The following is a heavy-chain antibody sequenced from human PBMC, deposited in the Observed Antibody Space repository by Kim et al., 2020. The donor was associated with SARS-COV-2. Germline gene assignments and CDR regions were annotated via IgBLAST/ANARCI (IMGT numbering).Heavy chain of an antibody. Sequence: SETLSLTCTVSGDSISSSHYYGGWIRQPPGKGLEWIGSIYYSGSTFYNPSLKSRVTISVDTSKNQFSLKLSSVTAADTAVYYCARQWDNSGWYLYWGQGTLVTVSS. CDR3: ARQWDNSGWYLY. CDR1: GDSISSSHYY. J-gene: IGHJ4*02. CDR2: IYYSGST. D-gene: IGHD6-19*01. V-gene: IGHV4-39*01.